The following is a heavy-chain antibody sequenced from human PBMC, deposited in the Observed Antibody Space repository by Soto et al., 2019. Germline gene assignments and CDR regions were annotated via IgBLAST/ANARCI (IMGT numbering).Heavy chain of an antibody. Sequence: ASVKVSCKVSGYTLTELSMHWVRQAPGKGLEWMGGFDPEDGETIYAQKFQGRVTMTADTSTDTAYMELSSLRSEDTAVYYCARVIGYSYGVYYFDYWGQGTLVTVSS. D-gene: IGHD5-18*01. CDR1: GYTLTELS. V-gene: IGHV1-24*01. J-gene: IGHJ4*02. CDR3: ARVIGYSYGVYYFDY. CDR2: FDPEDGET.